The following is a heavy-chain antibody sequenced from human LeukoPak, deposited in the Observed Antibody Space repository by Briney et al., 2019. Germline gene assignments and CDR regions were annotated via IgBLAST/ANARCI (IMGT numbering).Heavy chain of an antibody. CDR1: GGSFSGYY. CDR2: IKHSGST. V-gene: IGHV4-34*01. CDR3: ARGTGYYISYFDY. D-gene: IGHD3-9*01. Sequence: SETLSLTCAVYGGSFSGYYWSWIRQPPGKGLEWIGEIKHSGSTNYNPSLKSRVTISVDTSKNQFSLKLSSVTAADTAVYYCARGTGYYISYFDYWGQGTLVTVSS. J-gene: IGHJ4*02.